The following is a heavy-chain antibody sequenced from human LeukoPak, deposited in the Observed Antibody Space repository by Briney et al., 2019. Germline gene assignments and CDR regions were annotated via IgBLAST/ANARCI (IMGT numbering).Heavy chain of an antibody. Sequence: PSEPLSLTCTVSGGSISSYYWSWIRQPPGKGLEWIGYIYYSGSTNYNPSLKSRVTISVDTSKNQFSLKLSSVTAADTAVYYCARDIDSSSSFDYRGQGTLVTVSS. CDR1: GGSISSYY. V-gene: IGHV4-59*01. CDR2: IYYSGST. D-gene: IGHD6-6*01. CDR3: ARDIDSSSSFDY. J-gene: IGHJ4*02.